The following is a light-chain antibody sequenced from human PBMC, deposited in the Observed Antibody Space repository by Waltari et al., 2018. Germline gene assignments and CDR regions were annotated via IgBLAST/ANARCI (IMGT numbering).Light chain of an antibody. V-gene: IGKV1-13*02. CDR3: QQFNSYPWT. J-gene: IGKJ1*01. CDR2: DAS. Sequence: AIQLTQSPSSLYASVGDRVPITCRASQGISSGLAWYQQKPGNPPKALIYDASTLESGVPSRFGGSGSGADFTLTISSLQPEDFATYYCQQFNSYPWTFGQGTKVEV. CDR1: QGISSG.